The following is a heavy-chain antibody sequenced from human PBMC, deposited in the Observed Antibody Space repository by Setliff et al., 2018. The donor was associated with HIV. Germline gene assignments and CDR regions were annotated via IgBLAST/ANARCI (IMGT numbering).Heavy chain of an antibody. V-gene: IGHV3-53*01. Sequence: PGGSLRLSCAASGFTVSSDYMSWVRQAPGKGLEWLSTIYGGASTYYADSGKGRFTISRDNSKNTIFLQMNGLRGDDTAIYYCVRDTEVSSSWSFDYWGQGTLVTVSS. CDR3: VRDTEVSSSWSFDY. CDR1: GFTVSSDY. D-gene: IGHD6-13*01. J-gene: IGHJ4*02. CDR2: IYGGAST.